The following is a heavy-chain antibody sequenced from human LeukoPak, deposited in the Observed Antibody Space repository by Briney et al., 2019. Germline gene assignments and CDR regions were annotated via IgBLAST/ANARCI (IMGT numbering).Heavy chain of an antibody. CDR1: GFSFSTYS. Sequence: PGGSLRLSCAASGFSFSTYSMTWVRQAPGKGLEWVSSISGTSNYIYYADSVKGRFTISRDNAKNSLYLQMNSLRAEDTALYYCARESPHCSGVSCFFDFWGQGTLVTVSS. V-gene: IGHV3-21*01. J-gene: IGHJ4*02. D-gene: IGHD2-15*01. CDR3: ARESPHCSGVSCFFDF. CDR2: ISGTSNYI.